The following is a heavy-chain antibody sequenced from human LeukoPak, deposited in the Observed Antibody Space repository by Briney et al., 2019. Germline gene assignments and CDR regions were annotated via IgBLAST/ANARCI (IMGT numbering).Heavy chain of an antibody. D-gene: IGHD6-19*01. CDR1: GFTFSSYN. CDR3: ARSLRGGSGCIDY. J-gene: IGHJ4*02. V-gene: IGHV3-48*01. Sequence: PGGSLRLSCAASGFTFSSYNMNWVRQAPGKGLEWVSYISSSSSTIYYADSVKGRFTISRDNAKNSLYLQMNSLRAEDTAVYYCARSLRGGSGCIDYWGQGTLVTVSS. CDR2: ISSSSSTI.